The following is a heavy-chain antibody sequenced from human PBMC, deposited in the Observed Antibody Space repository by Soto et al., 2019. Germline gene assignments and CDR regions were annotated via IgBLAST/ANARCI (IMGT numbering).Heavy chain of an antibody. Sequence: EVQLVESGGGLVKPGGSLRLSCAASGFTFSSYSTNWVRQAPGKGLEWVSSISSSSSYIYYADSVKGRFTISRDNAKNSLYLQMNSLRAEDTAVYYCARDGPESDQPQLMGYWGQGTLVTVSS. D-gene: IGHD6-13*01. CDR3: ARDGPESDQPQLMGY. CDR2: ISSSSSYI. J-gene: IGHJ4*02. CDR1: GFTFSSYS. V-gene: IGHV3-21*01.